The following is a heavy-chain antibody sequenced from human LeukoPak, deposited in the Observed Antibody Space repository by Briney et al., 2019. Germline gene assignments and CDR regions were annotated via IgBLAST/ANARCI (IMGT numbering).Heavy chain of an antibody. J-gene: IGHJ6*04. Sequence: GGSLRLSCAASGFTFSSYEMNWVRQAPGKGLEWVSYISSSGSTIYYADSVKGRFTISGDNAKNSLYLQMNSLRAEDTAVYYCAELGITMIGGVWGKGPTVTISS. CDR3: AELGITMIGGV. V-gene: IGHV3-48*03. CDR2: ISSSGSTI. D-gene: IGHD3-10*02. CDR1: GFTFSSYE.